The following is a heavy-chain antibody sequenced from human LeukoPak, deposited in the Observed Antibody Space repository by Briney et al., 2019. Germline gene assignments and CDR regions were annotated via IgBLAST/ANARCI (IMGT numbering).Heavy chain of an antibody. D-gene: IGHD6-6*01. CDR3: ARTPAPYSSSFWFDP. J-gene: IGHJ5*02. V-gene: IGHV3-33*01. Sequence: VGSPRLSCAASGFTFSTYGMHWVRQAPGKGLEWLALIWYDGSNKYYADSVKGRFSISRDNPKNTLYLQMNSLRAEDTAVYYCARTPAPYSSSFWFDPWGQGTLVSVSS. CDR2: IWYDGSNK. CDR1: GFTFSTYG.